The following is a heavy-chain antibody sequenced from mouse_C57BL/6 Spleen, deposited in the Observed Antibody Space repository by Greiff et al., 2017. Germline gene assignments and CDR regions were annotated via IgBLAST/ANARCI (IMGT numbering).Heavy chain of an antibody. V-gene: IGHV1-19*01. CDR2: INPYNGGT. D-gene: IGHD1-1*01. CDR3: ARGDYGSLYYFDY. Sequence: VQLKQSGPVLVKPGASVKMSCKASGYTFTDYYMNWVKQSHGKSLEWIGVINPYNGGTSYNQKFKGKATLTVDKSSSTAYMELNSLTSEDSAVYYCARGDYGSLYYFDYWGQGTTLTVSS. CDR1: GYTFTDYY. J-gene: IGHJ2*01.